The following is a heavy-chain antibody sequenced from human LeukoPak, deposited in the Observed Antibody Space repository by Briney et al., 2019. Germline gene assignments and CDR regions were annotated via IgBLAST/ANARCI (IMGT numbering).Heavy chain of an antibody. CDR2: ISGSGGST. Sequence: GGSLRLSCAASGFTFSTYAVTWVRQAPGKGLEWVSAISGSGGSTYYADSVKGRFTISRDNSKNTLYLQMNSLRAEDTAVYYCAREPYGDYVIYWGQGTLVTVSS. CDR1: GFTFSTYA. J-gene: IGHJ4*02. V-gene: IGHV3-23*01. D-gene: IGHD4-17*01. CDR3: AREPYGDYVIY.